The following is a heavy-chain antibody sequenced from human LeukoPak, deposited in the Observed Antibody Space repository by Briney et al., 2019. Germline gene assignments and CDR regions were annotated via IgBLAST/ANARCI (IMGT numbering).Heavy chain of an antibody. J-gene: IGHJ4*02. CDR3: ASTRGYYSYYFDY. CDR2: IYYSGST. V-gene: IGHV4-39*01. Sequence: SETLSLTCTVSGGSISSSSYYWGWIRQPPGKGLEWIGSIYYSGSTYYNPSLKSRVTISVDTSKNQFSLKLSSVTAADTAVYYCASTRGYYSYYFDYWGQGTLVTVSS. D-gene: IGHD3-10*01. CDR1: GGSISSSSYY.